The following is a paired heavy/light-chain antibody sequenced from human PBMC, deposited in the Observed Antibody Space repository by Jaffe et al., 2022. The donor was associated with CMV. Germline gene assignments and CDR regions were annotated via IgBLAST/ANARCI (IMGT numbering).Heavy chain of an antibody. CDR3: ARDYDSSGYYPDY. CDR2: INPNSGGT. V-gene: IGHV1-2*02. CDR1: GYTFTGYY. Sequence: QVQLVQSGAEVKKPGASVKVSCKASGYTFTGYYMHWVRQAPGQGLEWMGWINPNSGGTNYAQKFQGRVTMTRDTSISTAYMELSRLRSDDTAVYYCARDYDSSGYYPDYWGQGTLVTVSS. J-gene: IGHJ4*02. D-gene: IGHD3-22*01.
Light chain of an antibody. CDR1: QSISSW. Sequence: DIQMTQSPSTLSASVGDRVTITCRASQSISSWLAWYQQKQGKAPKLLIYKASSLESGVPSRFSGSGSGTEFTLTISSLQPDDFATYYCQQYNSYPWTFGQGTKVEIK. CDR3: QQYNSYPWT. CDR2: KAS. V-gene: IGKV1-5*03. J-gene: IGKJ1*01.